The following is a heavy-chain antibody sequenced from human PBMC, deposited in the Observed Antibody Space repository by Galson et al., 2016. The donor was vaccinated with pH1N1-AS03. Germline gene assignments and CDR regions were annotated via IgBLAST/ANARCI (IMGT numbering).Heavy chain of an antibody. J-gene: IGHJ4*02. Sequence: SLRLSCAASGFTFNRHAMHWVRQAPGKGLEWVAIMSYDGSTKYYTDSVRDRFTISRDNSKNTLYLHLSSLRAEDTAVYYCAKDLHFYDSYYLDYWGRGTLVIVSS. CDR2: MSYDGSTK. CDR1: GFTFNRHA. V-gene: IGHV3-30*18. D-gene: IGHD2/OR15-2a*01. CDR3: AKDLHFYDSYYLDY.